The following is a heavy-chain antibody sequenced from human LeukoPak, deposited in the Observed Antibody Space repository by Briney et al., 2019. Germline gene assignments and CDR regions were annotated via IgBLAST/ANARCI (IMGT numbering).Heavy chain of an antibody. Sequence: PGGSLRLSCAASGFTFSSYSMNWVRQAPGKGLEWVSYISSSSTIYYADSVKGRFTISRDNAKKLLYLQMNSLRAEDTAVYYCASEMGDYWGQGTLVTVSS. V-gene: IGHV3-48*01. D-gene: IGHD2-8*01. CDR1: GFTFSSYS. CDR3: ASEMGDY. J-gene: IGHJ4*02. CDR2: ISSSSTI.